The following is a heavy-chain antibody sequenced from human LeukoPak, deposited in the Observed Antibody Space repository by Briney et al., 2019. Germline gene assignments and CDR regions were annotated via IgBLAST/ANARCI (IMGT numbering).Heavy chain of an antibody. V-gene: IGHV4-39*01. CDR2: IYYSGTT. J-gene: IGHJ4*02. Sequence: SETLSLTCTVSGGSISSSSYYWGWIRQPPGKGLEWIRNIYYSGTTYCSPSLKSRVTISVDTSKNQFSLRLSSVTAADTAVYYCATIDDSSGYYYFAYWGQGTLVTVSS. D-gene: IGHD3-22*01. CDR3: ATIDDSSGYYYFAY. CDR1: GGSISSSSYY.